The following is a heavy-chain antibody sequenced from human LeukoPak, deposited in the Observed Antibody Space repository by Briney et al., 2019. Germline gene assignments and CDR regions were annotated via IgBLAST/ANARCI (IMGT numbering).Heavy chain of an antibody. J-gene: IGHJ4*02. CDR3: ARTPYGDSEYFDY. CDR2: IYYSGST. V-gene: IGHV4-39*07. CDR1: GGSISSSSYY. D-gene: IGHD4-17*01. Sequence: PSETLSLTCTVSGGSISSSSYYWGWIRQPPGKGLEWIGSIYYSGSTYYNPSLKSRVTISVDTSKNQFSLKLSSVTAADTAVYYCARTPYGDSEYFDYWGQGTLVTVSS.